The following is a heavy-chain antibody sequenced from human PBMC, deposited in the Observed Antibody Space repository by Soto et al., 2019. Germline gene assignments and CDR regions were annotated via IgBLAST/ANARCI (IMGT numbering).Heavy chain of an antibody. J-gene: IGHJ4*02. D-gene: IGHD3-16*02. CDR2: ISNNGDTA. CDR3: AKSRVFIGAIVTLLDS. CDR1: GFTFSSYA. Sequence: EVQLLESGGGLVQPGGSLTLSCATSGFTFSSYAMVWVRQAAEKGLEWVASISNNGDTAYYADSVKGRFTISRGNSENTLYLQMNGLRADDTALYFCAKSRVFIGAIVTLLDSWGKGTQVTVSS. V-gene: IGHV3-23*01.